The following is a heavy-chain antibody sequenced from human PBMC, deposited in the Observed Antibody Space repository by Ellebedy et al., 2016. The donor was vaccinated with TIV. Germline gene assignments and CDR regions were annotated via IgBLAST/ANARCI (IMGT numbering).Heavy chain of an antibody. CDR3: ARHRDTALSF. CDR1: GYSFTNYY. D-gene: IGHD5-18*01. J-gene: IGHJ4*02. V-gene: IGHV1-46*01. CDR2: INPSASST. Sequence: AASVKVSCKPSGYSFTNYYIHWVRQAPGQGLEWMGIINPSASSTSYAQKFQDRVIMTWDTSTSTVYLELSSLRSEDTAIYYCARHRDTALSFWGQGTLVTVSS.